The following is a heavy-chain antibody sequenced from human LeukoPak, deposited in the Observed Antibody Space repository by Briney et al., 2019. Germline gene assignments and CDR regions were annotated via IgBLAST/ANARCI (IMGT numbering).Heavy chain of an antibody. CDR2: IRYDGSNK. CDR3: AKDRSSNDYGDYRDAFDI. CDR1: GFTFSSYG. J-gene: IGHJ3*02. D-gene: IGHD4-17*01. Sequence: PGGSLRLSCAASGFTFSSYGMHWVRQAPGKGLEWVAFIRYDGSNKYYADSVKGRFTISRDNSRNTLYLQMNSLRAEDTAVYYCAKDRSSNDYGDYRDAFDIWGQGTMVTVSS. V-gene: IGHV3-30*02.